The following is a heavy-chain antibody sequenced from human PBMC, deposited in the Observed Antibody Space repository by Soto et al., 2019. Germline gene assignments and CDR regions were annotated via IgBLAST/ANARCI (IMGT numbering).Heavy chain of an antibody. CDR2: IIPHSGET. CDR1: GYSFTGYY. J-gene: IGHJ5*02. D-gene: IGHD5-12*01. V-gene: IGHV1-2*02. Sequence: QVQLVQSGAEVKRPGASVKVSCKASGYSFTGYYMHWVRQAPGQGLEWMGGIIPHSGETNYAQKFQARVTLTSDTSISTAYMQLSGLTSDDTAVYYCVRETDVFTIVAHDLWGQGTLVTVSS. CDR3: VRETDVFTIVAHDL.